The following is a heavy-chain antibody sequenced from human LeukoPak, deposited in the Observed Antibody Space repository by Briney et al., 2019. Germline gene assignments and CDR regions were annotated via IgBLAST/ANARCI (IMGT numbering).Heavy chain of an antibody. J-gene: IGHJ4*02. CDR1: GGTFSSYA. CDR3: ARDFGHYYDSSGSGXYFDY. Sequence: SVKVSCKASGGTFSSYAISWVRQAPGQGLEWMGRIIPIFGTANYAQKFQGRVTITTDESTSTAYMELSSLRSEDTAVYYCARDFGHYYDSSGSGXYFDYWGQGTLVTVSS. CDR2: IIPIFGTA. D-gene: IGHD3-22*01. V-gene: IGHV1-69*05.